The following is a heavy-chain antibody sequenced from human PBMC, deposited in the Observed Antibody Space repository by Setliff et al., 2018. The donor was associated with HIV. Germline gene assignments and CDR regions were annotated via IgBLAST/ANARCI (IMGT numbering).Heavy chain of an antibody. D-gene: IGHD3-3*01. CDR3: ASDQIVDYNFWSGYYTGEFPVQDYYMDV. CDR2: IIPIFGTA. Sequence: SVKVSCKASGGTFSSYAISWVRQAPGQGLEWMGGIIPIFGTANYAQKFQGRVTITTDESTSTAYMELSSLRSEDTVVYYCASDQIVDYNFWSGYYTGEFPVQDYYMDVWGKGTTVTVSS. J-gene: IGHJ6*03. V-gene: IGHV1-69*05. CDR1: GGTFSSYA.